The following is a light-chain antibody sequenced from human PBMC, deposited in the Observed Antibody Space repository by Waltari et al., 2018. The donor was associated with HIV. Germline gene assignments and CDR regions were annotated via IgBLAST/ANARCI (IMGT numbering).Light chain of an antibody. V-gene: IGLV1-44*01. J-gene: IGLJ2*01. CDR1: SSNIGSNT. Sequence: QTVLTQPPSASGTPGQRVTIPCSGSSSNIGSNTVNWYQHLPGTAPKLLIYSNHQRPSGVPDRFSGSKSGTSASLAISGLQSEDEADYYCAAWDDSLNGVVFGGGTKLTVL. CDR3: AAWDDSLNGVV. CDR2: SNH.